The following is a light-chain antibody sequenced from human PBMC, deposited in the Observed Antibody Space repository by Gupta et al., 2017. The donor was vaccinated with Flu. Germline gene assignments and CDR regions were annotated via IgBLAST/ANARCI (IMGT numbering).Light chain of an antibody. J-gene: IGKJ1*01. CDR3: QQYDTWPPRYT. CDR1: QSININ. CDR2: NAS. Sequence: ILAVSPGERATLSCRASQSININLAWYQQKTGQAPRLLIYNASIRGTGTPARFSGSGSGTEFTLTISRLQSEDFAVYYCQQYDTWPPRYTFGQGTKVEI. V-gene: IGKV3-15*01.